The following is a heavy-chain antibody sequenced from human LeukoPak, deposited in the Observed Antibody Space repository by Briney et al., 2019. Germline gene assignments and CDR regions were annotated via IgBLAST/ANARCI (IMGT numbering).Heavy chain of an antibody. J-gene: IGHJ4*02. D-gene: IGHD6-13*01. V-gene: IGHV4-39*01. CDR1: GGSISSSTYY. CDR2: IYYSGST. CDR3: ARHSRGPAAGPAFDY. Sequence: SETLPLTCTVSGGSISSSTYYWGWIRQPPGKGLEWIGSIYYSGSTYYNPSLKSRVTISVDTSKNLFSLSSVTAADTAVYYCARHSRGPAAGPAFDYWGQGTLVTVSS.